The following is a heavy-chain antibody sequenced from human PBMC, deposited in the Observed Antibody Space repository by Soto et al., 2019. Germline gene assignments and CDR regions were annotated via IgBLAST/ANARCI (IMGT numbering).Heavy chain of an antibody. CDR1: GFTFDDYA. V-gene: IGHV3-9*01. Sequence: GGSLRLSCAASGFTFDDYAMHWVRQAPGKGLEWVSGISWNSGSIGYADSVKGRFTISRDNAKNSLYLQMNSLRAEDTALYYCAKDSYYYGSGWDRVYYYYYMDVWGKGTTVTVSS. D-gene: IGHD3-10*01. CDR3: AKDSYYYGSGWDRVYYYYYMDV. CDR2: ISWNSGSI. J-gene: IGHJ6*03.